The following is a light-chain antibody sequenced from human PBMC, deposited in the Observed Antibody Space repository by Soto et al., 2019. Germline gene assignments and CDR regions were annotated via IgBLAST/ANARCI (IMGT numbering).Light chain of an antibody. V-gene: IGKV3-20*01. CDR2: GAS. CDR1: QSVSNNY. J-gene: IGKJ4*01. CDR3: QQYGSSPLT. Sequence: EIVLTQSPGTLSLSPGERATLSCRASQSVSNNYLAWYQQKPGQAPRLLISGASSRATGIPDRFNGSGSGTDFTLTSSRLEPEDFAVYSCQQYGSSPLTFGGGTKVEIK.